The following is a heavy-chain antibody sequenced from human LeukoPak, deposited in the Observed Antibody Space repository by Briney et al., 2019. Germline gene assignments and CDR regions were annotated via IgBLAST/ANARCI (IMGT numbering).Heavy chain of an antibody. CDR2: IYYSGST. CDR3: ARERRGITMVRGGSLYYFDY. J-gene: IGHJ4*02. Sequence: SQTLSLTCTVSGGSISSGGYYWSWIRQHPGKGLECIGYIYYSGSTYYNPSLKSRVTISVDTSKNQFSLKLSSVTAADTAVYYCARERRGITMVRGGSLYYFDYWGQGTLVTVSS. V-gene: IGHV4-31*03. CDR1: GGSISSGGYY. D-gene: IGHD3-10*01.